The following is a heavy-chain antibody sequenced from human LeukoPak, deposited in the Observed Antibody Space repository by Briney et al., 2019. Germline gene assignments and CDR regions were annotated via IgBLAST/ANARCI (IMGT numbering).Heavy chain of an antibody. J-gene: IGHJ6*03. Sequence: SETLSLTCAVSGYSISSGYYWGWIRQPPGKGLEWIGSIYHSGSTYFNPSLKSRVTISVDTSKNQFSLKLSSVTAADTAVYYCARSPYYYYYYMDVWGKGTTVTVSS. CDR2: IYHSGST. CDR1: GYSISSGYY. CDR3: ARSPYYYYYYMDV. V-gene: IGHV4-38-2*01.